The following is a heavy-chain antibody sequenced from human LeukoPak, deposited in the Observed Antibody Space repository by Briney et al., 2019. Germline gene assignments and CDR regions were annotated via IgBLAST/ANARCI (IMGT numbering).Heavy chain of an antibody. Sequence: SQTLSLTCGISGDSVSRNTAAWNWIRQSPSRGLEWLGRTNYTSKWYHDYALSVKSRITINPDRSKNQVSLQLNSVSPEDTAVYYCAREVGNVFGYWGQGTLVTVSS. J-gene: IGHJ4*02. V-gene: IGHV6-1*01. CDR2: TNYTSKWYH. CDR1: GDSVSRNTAA. D-gene: IGHD3-22*01. CDR3: AREVGNVFGY.